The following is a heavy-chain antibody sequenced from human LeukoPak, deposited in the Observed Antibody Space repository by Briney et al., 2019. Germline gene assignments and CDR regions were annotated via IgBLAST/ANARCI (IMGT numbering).Heavy chain of an antibody. CDR3: ARDLRGIRGH. CDR1: GFTFSSYS. Sequence: GSLRLSCAASGFTFSSYSMNWVRQAPGKGLEWVSSISSSSSYIYYADSVKGRFTISRDNSKNTLYLQMNSLRAEDTAVYYCARDLRGIRGHWGQGTLVTVSS. V-gene: IGHV3-21*01. J-gene: IGHJ4*02. CDR2: ISSSSSYI. D-gene: IGHD3-10*01.